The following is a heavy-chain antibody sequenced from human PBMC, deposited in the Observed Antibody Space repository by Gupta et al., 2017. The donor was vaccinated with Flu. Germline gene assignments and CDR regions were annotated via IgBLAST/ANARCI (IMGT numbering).Heavy chain of an antibody. CDR2: IYYSGST. D-gene: IGHD6-13*01. CDR1: GGSISSGGYY. Sequence: QVQLQESGPGLVKPSQTLSLTCTVSGGSISSGGYYWSWIRQHPGKGLEWIGYIYYSGSTYYNPSLKSRVTISVDTSKNQFSLKLSSVTAADTAVYYCARGAAAADIPGDYYYGMDVWGQGTTVTVSS. J-gene: IGHJ6*02. CDR3: ARGAAAADIPGDYYYGMDV. V-gene: IGHV4-31*03.